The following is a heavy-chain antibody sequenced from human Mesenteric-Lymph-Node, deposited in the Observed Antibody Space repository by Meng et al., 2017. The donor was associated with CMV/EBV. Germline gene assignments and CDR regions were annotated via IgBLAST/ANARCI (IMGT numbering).Heavy chain of an antibody. D-gene: IGHD6-19*01. CDR3: AKDGRLVVAVYFDF. V-gene: IGHV3-23*01. CDR2: ISASGGNT. Sequence: GESLRLSCAASGFTFNSYAMSWVRQAPGKGLEWVSTISASGGNTFYANSVKGRFTISRDNFKNTLYLQMNSLRAEDTAVYYCAKDGRLVVAVYFDFWGQGTLVTVSS. CDR1: GFTFNSYA. J-gene: IGHJ4*02.